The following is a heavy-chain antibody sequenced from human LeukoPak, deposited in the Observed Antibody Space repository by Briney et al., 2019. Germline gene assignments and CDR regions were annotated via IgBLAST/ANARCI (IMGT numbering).Heavy chain of an antibody. CDR2: IIPIFGTA. Sequence: ASVKVSCKASGGTFSSYAISWVRQAPGQGLEWMGGIIPIFGTANYAQKFQGRVTITADESTSTAYMELSSLRSEDTAVYYCAKRTIFGAQDAFDIWGQGTMVTVSS. D-gene: IGHD3-3*01. V-gene: IGHV1-69*01. CDR1: GGTFSSYA. J-gene: IGHJ3*02. CDR3: AKRTIFGAQDAFDI.